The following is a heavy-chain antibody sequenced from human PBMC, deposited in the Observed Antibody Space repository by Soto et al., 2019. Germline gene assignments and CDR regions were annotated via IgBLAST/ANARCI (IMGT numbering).Heavy chain of an antibody. Sequence: QVQLVQSGAEVKKPGASVKISCTASGYTVTTHYMHWVRQAPGRGLEWMGAINPGSGAAKYTHTFQARVTMTRDTSTKTVYMEMRALRSEDTAVFYCARGGEVGVAGSAAFDMWGQGTMVTVSS. V-gene: IGHV1-46*01. CDR2: INPGSGAA. CDR3: ARGGEVGVAGSAAFDM. CDR1: GYTVTTHY. D-gene: IGHD3-3*01. J-gene: IGHJ3*02.